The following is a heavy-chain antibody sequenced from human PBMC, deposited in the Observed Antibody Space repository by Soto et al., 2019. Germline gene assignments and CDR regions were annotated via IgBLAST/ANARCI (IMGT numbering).Heavy chain of an antibody. Sequence: SGGSLRLSCAASGFTFNSYAMTWVRQAPGKGLEWVSAIVVIGVCSYYADSLKGLFTFSRDISKNTLFLQLNSLRAEDTAVYYCAKDSLESYYGAFDIWGQGTMVTVSS. D-gene: IGHD1-26*01. CDR2: IVVIGVCS. CDR1: GFTFNSYA. V-gene: IGHV3-23*01. CDR3: AKDSLESYYGAFDI. J-gene: IGHJ3*02.